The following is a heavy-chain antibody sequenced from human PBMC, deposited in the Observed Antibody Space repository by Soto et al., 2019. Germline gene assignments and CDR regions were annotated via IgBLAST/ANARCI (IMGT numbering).Heavy chain of an antibody. CDR1: GGTFSSYT. V-gene: IGHV1-69*08. D-gene: IGHD3-10*01. CDR2: IIPILGIA. J-gene: IGHJ6*02. Sequence: QVQLVQSGAEVKKPGSSVKVSCKASGGTFSSYTISWVRQAPGQGLEWMGRIIPILGIANYAQKFQGRVTITADKSTSTAYMELSSLRSEDTAVYYCAREGGGSGSYYSDYYSGMDVWGQGTTVTVSS. CDR3: AREGGGSGSYYSDYYSGMDV.